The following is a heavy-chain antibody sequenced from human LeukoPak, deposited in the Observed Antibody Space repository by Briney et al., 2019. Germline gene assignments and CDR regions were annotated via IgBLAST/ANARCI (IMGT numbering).Heavy chain of an antibody. CDR1: GFTLSSCD. V-gene: IGHV3-30*18. Sequence: GGSLRLSCAASGFTLSSCDMHWVRQAPGKGLEWVAVISYDGSNKYYVDSVKGRFTISRDNSKNTLYVQINNLRAEGTALYYCAKAHDYGDYAGFDYWGQGTLVSVSS. CDR3: AKAHDYGDYAGFDY. CDR2: ISYDGSNK. J-gene: IGHJ4*02. D-gene: IGHD4-17*01.